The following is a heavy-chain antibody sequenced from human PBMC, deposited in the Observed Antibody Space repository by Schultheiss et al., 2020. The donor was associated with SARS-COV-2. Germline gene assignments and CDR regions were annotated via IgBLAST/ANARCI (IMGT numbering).Heavy chain of an antibody. D-gene: IGHD1-1*01. Sequence: SQTLSLTCAVYGGSFSGYYWSWIRQPPGKGLEWIGYIYYSGSTYYNPSLKSRVTISVDTSKNQFSLKLSSVTAADTAVYYCARGRLARSKTTFDYWGQGTLVTVSS. CDR3: ARGRLARSKTTFDY. J-gene: IGHJ4*02. V-gene: IGHV4-34*09. CDR2: IYYSGST. CDR1: GGSFSGYY.